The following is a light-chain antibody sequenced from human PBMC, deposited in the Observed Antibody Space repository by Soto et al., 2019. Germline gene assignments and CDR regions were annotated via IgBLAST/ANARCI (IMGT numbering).Light chain of an antibody. CDR1: QSISTYY. CDR2: GAS. CDR3: QHFGSSPPIT. V-gene: IGKV3-20*01. Sequence: EIVLTLSPGTLSLYPGERATLSCRASQSISTYYLAWYQHRPGQAPRLLIYGASTRATGIPDKFSGSGSGTDFTLTISRLEPEDFAVYYCQHFGSSPPITFGHGRRLEI. J-gene: IGKJ5*01.